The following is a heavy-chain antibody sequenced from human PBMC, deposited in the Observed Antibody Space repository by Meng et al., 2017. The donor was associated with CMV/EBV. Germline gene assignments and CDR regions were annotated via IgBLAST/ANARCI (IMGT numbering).Heavy chain of an antibody. Sequence: GESLKISCAASGFTFSSYAMHWVRQAPGKGLEWVAVISYDGSNKYYADSVKGRFTISRDNSKNTLYLQMNSLRAEDTAVYYCARDGCSSTSCFYFDYWGQGTLVTSPQ. CDR1: GFTFSSYA. CDR3: ARDGCSSTSCFYFDY. CDR2: ISYDGSNK. D-gene: IGHD2-2*01. J-gene: IGHJ4*02. V-gene: IGHV3-30-3*01.